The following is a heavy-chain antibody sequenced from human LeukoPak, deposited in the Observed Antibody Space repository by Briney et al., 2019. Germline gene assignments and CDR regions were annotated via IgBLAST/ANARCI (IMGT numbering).Heavy chain of an antibody. CDR1: GGSFSGYC. J-gene: IGHJ4*02. CDR2: INHSGST. V-gene: IGHV4-34*01. CDR3: ARKTAMGRGGYYFDY. Sequence: SETLSLTCAVYGGSFSGYCWSWIRQPPGKGLEWIGEINHSGSTNYNPSLKSRVTISVDTSKNQFSLKLSSVTAADTAVYYCARKTAMGRGGYYFDYWGQGTLVTVSS. D-gene: IGHD5-18*01.